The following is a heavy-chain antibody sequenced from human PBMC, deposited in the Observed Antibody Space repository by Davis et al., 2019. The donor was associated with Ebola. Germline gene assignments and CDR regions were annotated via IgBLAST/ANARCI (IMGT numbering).Heavy chain of an antibody. D-gene: IGHD1-1*01. Sequence: ASVKVSCKAPGESFTRYFIHWVRQAPGQGLEWMGWINSHNGNTNYAQNVQGRVTMTTDTSTSTAYMEVGILRSDDTAVYYCARAQFPTTSDHWGQGTLVTVSS. CDR3: ARAQFPTTSDH. V-gene: IGHV1-18*04. CDR1: GESFTRYF. CDR2: INSHNGNT. J-gene: IGHJ4*02.